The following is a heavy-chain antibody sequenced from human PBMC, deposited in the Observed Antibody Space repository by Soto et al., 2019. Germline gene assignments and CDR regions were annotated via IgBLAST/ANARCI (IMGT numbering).Heavy chain of an antibody. CDR2: IYPGDSDT. CDR3: ERHRRTAMVGGACDI. CDR1: GYSLTIYW. D-gene: IGHD5-18*01. V-gene: IGHV5-51*01. J-gene: IGHJ3*02. Sequence: PXESLTMSFKGAGYSLTIYWIGLVRQMRGKGLEWMGIIYPGDSDTRYSPSFQGQVTISADKSISTAYLHWSSLKASDTAMYYCERHRRTAMVGGACDIWGQGTMVSVSS.